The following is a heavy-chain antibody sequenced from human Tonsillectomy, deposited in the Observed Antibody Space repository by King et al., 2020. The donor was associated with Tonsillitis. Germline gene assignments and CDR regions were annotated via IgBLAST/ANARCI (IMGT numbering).Heavy chain of an antibody. D-gene: IGHD6-19*01. V-gene: IGHV4-59*01. Sequence: VQLQESGPGLVKPSETLSLTCTVSGGSISSYYWSWIRQPPGKGLEWIGYIYYSGSTNYNPSLKSRVTISVDTSKNQFSLKLSSVTAADTAMYYCARGGSSGTFFVYWGQGTLVTVSS. CDR2: IYYSGST. CDR3: ARGGSSGTFFVY. J-gene: IGHJ4*02. CDR1: GGSISSYY.